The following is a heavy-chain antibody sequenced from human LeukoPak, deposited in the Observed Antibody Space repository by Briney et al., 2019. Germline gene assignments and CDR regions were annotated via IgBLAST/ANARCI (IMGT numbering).Heavy chain of an antibody. D-gene: IGHD3-3*01. V-gene: IGHV3-48*02. CDR1: GFAFSSYS. CDR2: ISSSSSTI. CDR3: ASTYYDFWSGYYMEDY. Sequence: PGGSLRLSCAASGFAFSSYSMNWVRQAPGKGLEWVSYISSSSSTIYYAASVKGRFTISRDNAKNSLYLQMNSLRDEDTAVYYCASTYYDFWSGYYMEDYWGQGTLVTVSS. J-gene: IGHJ4*02.